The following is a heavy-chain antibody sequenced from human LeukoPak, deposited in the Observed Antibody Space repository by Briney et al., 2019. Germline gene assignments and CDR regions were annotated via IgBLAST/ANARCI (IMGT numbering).Heavy chain of an antibody. CDR2: ISSSSSTI. CDR3: ARDRGGSYADY. Sequence: SCKASGGTFSSYSMNWVRQAPGKGLEWVSHISSSSSTIYYADSVKGRFTISRDNAKNSLYLQMNSLRAEDTAVYYCARDRGGSYADYWGQGTLVTVSS. J-gene: IGHJ4*02. V-gene: IGHV3-48*04. CDR1: GGTFSSYS. D-gene: IGHD1-26*01.